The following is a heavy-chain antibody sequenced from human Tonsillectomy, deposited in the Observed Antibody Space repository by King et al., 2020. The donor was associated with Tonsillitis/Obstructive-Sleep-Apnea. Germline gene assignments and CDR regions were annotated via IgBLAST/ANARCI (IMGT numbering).Heavy chain of an antibody. Sequence: VQLVESGGDLVQPGGSLRLSCAASGFTFSSYAMTWVRQAPGQGLEWVSAISGNGDSTYYADSGKGRVTISRDNSKNTLFLQMNSLRAEDTAVYYCAKDYDFWSGFYICDSWGQGTLVTVSS. CDR1: GFTFSSYA. CDR2: ISGNGDST. J-gene: IGHJ4*02. D-gene: IGHD3-3*01. CDR3: AKDYDFWSGFYICDS. V-gene: IGHV3-23*04.